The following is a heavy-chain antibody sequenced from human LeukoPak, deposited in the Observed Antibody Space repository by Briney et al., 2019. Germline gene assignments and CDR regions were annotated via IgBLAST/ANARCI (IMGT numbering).Heavy chain of an antibody. CDR2: LYTDDTT. V-gene: IGHV3-53*01. CDR3: VRGGAFYWNPRY. CDR1: GFTVSDYY. D-gene: IGHD1-1*01. J-gene: IGHJ4*02. Sequence: GGSLRPSCVASGFTVSDYYMSWVRQAPGKGLEWVSLLYTDDTTIYADSVEGRFTISRDDSKNTIYLHMTTLRGEDTAVYYCVRGGAFYWNPRYWGQGTLVTVSS.